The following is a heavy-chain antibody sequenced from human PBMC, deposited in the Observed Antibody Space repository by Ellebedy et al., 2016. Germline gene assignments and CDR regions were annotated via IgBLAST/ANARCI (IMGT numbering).Heavy chain of an antibody. J-gene: IGHJ6*02. CDR2: IIPIFGTA. CDR1: GGTFSSYA. CDR3: ASLGYSYCSSTSCYDYYYYGMDV. D-gene: IGHD2-2*01. V-gene: IGHV1-69*06. Sequence: SVKVSCXASGGTFSSYAISWVRQAPGQGLEWMGGIIPIFGTANYAQKFQGRVTITADKSTSTAYMELNSLRSEDTAVYYCASLGYSYCSSTSCYDYYYYGMDVWGQGTTVTVSS.